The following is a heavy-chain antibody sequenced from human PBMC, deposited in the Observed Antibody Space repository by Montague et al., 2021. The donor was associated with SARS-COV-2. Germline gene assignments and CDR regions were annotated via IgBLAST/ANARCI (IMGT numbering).Heavy chain of an antibody. CDR3: ARATRAIVVLNWFDP. CDR1: GGSISSGGYY. CDR2: IYYSGST. V-gene: IGHV4-31*03. D-gene: IGHD3-22*01. J-gene: IGHJ5*02. Sequence: TLSLTCTVSGGSISSGGYYWSWIRQHPGKGLEWIGYIYYSGSTFYHPSLKSRVTISVDTSKNQFSLKLSSVTAAATAVYYCARATRAIVVLNWFDPWGQGTLVTVSS.